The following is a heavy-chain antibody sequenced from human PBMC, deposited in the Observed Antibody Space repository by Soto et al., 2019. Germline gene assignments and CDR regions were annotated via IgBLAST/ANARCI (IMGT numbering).Heavy chain of an antibody. CDR3: ARGNYSSLGYYYYGMDV. CDR1: GGTFSSYA. D-gene: IGHD5-18*01. J-gene: IGHJ6*02. V-gene: IGHV1-69*13. CDR2: IIPIFGTA. Sequence: SVKVSCKASGGTFSSYAISWVRQAPGQGLEWMGGIIPIFGTANYAQKFQGRVTITADESTSTAYMELSSLRSEDTAVYYCARGNYSSLGYYYYGMDVWGQGTTVTVSS.